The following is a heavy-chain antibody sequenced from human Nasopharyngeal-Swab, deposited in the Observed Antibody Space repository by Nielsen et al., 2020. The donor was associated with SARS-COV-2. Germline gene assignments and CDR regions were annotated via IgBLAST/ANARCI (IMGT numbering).Heavy chain of an antibody. CDR3: AREVRYSYGYDYYFDY. J-gene: IGHJ4*02. V-gene: IGHV3-53*01. CDR2: IYPGGST. Sequence: GESLKISCAASGLSVSSNYMSWVRQAPGKGLEWVSIIYPGGSTYYADSVKGRFTISRDNAKNSLYLQMNSLRAEDTAVYYCAREVRYSYGYDYYFDYWGQGTLVTVSS. CDR1: GLSVSSNY. D-gene: IGHD5-18*01.